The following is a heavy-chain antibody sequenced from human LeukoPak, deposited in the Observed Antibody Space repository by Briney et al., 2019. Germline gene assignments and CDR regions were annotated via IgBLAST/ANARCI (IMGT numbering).Heavy chain of an antibody. CDR2: IIPIFGTA. Sequence: ASVKVSCKASGGTFSSYAISWVRQAPGQGLEWMGGIIPIFGTANYAQKFQGRVTITADKSTSIAYMELSSLRSEDMAVYYCASRDLPWIQLPSSRYYYYGMDVWGKGTTVTVSS. V-gene: IGHV1-69*06. CDR3: ASRDLPWIQLPSSRYYYYGMDV. J-gene: IGHJ6*04. D-gene: IGHD5-18*01. CDR1: GGTFSSYA.